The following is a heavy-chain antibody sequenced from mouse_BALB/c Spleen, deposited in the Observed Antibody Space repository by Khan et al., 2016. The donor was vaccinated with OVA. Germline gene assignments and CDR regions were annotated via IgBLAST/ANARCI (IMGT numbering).Heavy chain of an antibody. CDR3: ARTGYGGLGY. CDR2: INPNNGDT. Sequence: EVQLQQSGPELVKPGTSVKISCKASGYTFTDYTMDWVKQSHGKSLEWIGDINPNNGDTFYNQKFKVKAALTVDKSSSTAFMELRSLTSGDTAGDYCARTGYGGLGYWGQGTTLTVSS. J-gene: IGHJ2*01. CDR1: GYTFTDYT. D-gene: IGHD1-1*02. V-gene: IGHV1-18*01.